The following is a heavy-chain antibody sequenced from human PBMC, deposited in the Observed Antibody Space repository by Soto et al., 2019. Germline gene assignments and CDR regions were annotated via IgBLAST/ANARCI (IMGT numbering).Heavy chain of an antibody. Sequence: PGGSLRLSCAAPGFTFRSYWMHWVRQAPGKGLVWVSRINRDGSSTSYADSVKGRVTISRDTAKNTLYLQMNSLRSEDTAVYYCARVLPPADYWGQGTLVTVSS. CDR2: INRDGSST. J-gene: IGHJ4*02. D-gene: IGHD1-26*01. CDR3: ARVLPPADY. V-gene: IGHV3-74*01. CDR1: GFTFRSYW.